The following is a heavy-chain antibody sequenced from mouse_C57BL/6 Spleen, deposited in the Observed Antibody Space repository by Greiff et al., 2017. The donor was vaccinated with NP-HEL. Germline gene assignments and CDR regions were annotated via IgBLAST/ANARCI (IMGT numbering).Heavy chain of an antibody. CDR2: IHPNSGST. D-gene: IGHD2-3*01. J-gene: IGHJ2*01. CDR1: GYTFTSYW. CDR3: ARWLLPLYYFDY. Sequence: QVHVKQSGAELVKPGASVKLSCKASGYTFTSYWMHWVKQRPGQGLEWIGMIHPNSGSTNYNEKFKSKATLTVDKSSSTAYMQLSSLTSEDSAVYYCARWLLPLYYFDYWGQGTTLTVSS. V-gene: IGHV1-64*01.